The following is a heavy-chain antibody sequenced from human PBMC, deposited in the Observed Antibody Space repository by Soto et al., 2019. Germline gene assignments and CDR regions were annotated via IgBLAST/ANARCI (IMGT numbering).Heavy chain of an antibody. CDR2: INHSGST. Sequence: SETLSLTCAVYGGSFSGYYWSWIRQPPGKGLEWIGEINHSGSTNYNPSLKSRVTISVDTSKNQFSLKLSSVTAADTAVYYCARGAAAGNFYWFDPWGQGTLVTVSS. J-gene: IGHJ5*02. CDR1: GGSFSGYY. V-gene: IGHV4-34*01. CDR3: ARGAAAGNFYWFDP. D-gene: IGHD6-13*01.